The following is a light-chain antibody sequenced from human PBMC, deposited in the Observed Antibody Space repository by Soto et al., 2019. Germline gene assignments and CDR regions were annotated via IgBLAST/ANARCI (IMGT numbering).Light chain of an antibody. V-gene: IGLV3-1*01. CDR1: KLGDKY. CDR2: QDS. CDR3: QAWDSSIHVV. J-gene: IGLJ2*01. Sequence: SYELTQPPSVSVSPGQTASITCSGDKLGDKYAFWYQQKPGQSPVLVIYQDSKRPSGIPERFSGSNSGNTATLTISGTQAMDEADYYCQAWDSSIHVVFGGGTKLTVL.